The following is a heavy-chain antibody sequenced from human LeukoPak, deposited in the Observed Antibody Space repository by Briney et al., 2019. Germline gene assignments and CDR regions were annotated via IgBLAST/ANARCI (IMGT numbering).Heavy chain of an antibody. Sequence: GGSLRLSCAASGFTFSGYGMHWVRQAPGKGLEWVAFIRYDGSNNYYTDSVKGRFTISRDNSKNTLYLQMNSLRVEDTAVYYCARGRNPYYDILTGYPTNDWFDPWGQGTLVTVSS. J-gene: IGHJ5*02. D-gene: IGHD3-9*01. CDR3: ARGRNPYYDILTGYPTNDWFDP. CDR1: GFTFSGYG. V-gene: IGHV3-30*02. CDR2: IRYDGSNN.